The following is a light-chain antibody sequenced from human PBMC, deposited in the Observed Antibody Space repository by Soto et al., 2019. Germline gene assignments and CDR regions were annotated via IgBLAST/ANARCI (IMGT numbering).Light chain of an antibody. CDR1: QSVSSSY. Sequence: EIVLTQSPCTLSLSPGERATLSCRASQSVSSSYLAWYQQKPGQAPRLLIYGASSRATGIPDRCSGSGSGTDFTITISRLEPEDFAVYYCQQYGSSWTFGQGTKVEIK. CDR3: QQYGSSWT. V-gene: IGKV3-20*01. CDR2: GAS. J-gene: IGKJ1*01.